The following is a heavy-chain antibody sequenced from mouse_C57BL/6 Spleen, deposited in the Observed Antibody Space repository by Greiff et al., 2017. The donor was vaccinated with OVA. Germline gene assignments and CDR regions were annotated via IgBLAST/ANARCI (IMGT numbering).Heavy chain of an antibody. CDR2: INPSNGGT. D-gene: IGHD2-1*01. J-gene: IGHJ3*01. V-gene: IGHV1-53*01. Sequence: QVQLQQPGTELVRPGASVKLSCKASGYTFTSYWMHWVKQRPGQGLEWIGNINPSNGGTNYNEKFKSKATLTIDKSSSTAYMQLSSLTSEDSAVYYCAPIYYGNSGFAYWGQGTLVTVSA. CDR3: APIYYGNSGFAY. CDR1: GYTFTSYW.